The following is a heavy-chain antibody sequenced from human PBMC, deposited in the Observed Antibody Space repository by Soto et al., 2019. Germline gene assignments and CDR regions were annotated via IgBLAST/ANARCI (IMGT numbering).Heavy chain of an antibody. CDR2: ISYDGSNK. CDR1: GFTFSSYG. Sequence: PGGSLRLSCAASGFTFSSYGMHWVRQAPGKGLEWVAVISYDGSNKYYADSVKGRFTISRDNSKNTLYLQMNSLRAEDTAVYYCAKDLDILTGYDTFDPWGQGTLVTVS. D-gene: IGHD3-9*01. V-gene: IGHV3-30*18. J-gene: IGHJ5*02. CDR3: AKDLDILTGYDTFDP.